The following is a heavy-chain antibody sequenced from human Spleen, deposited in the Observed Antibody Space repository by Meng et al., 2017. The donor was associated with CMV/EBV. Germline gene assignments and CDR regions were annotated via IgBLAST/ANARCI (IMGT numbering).Heavy chain of an antibody. CDR3: ARDKGLLVGPTGSRPPNFYFDH. J-gene: IGHJ4*02. D-gene: IGHD1-1*01. V-gene: IGHV1-18*01. CDR2: ISGSSGKT. CDR1: GYIFMAYG. Sequence: ASVKVSCKTSGYIFMAYGISWVRQAPGQGLEWMGWISGSSGKTNYTQKFQGRVAMTTDTSTNTAYLELRGLRSDDTAVYYCARDKGLLVGPTGSRPPNFYFDHWGQGTPVTVSS.